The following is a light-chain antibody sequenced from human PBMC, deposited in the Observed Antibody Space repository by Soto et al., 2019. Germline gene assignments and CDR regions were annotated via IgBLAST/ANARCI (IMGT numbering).Light chain of an antibody. V-gene: IGLV2-14*01. CDR1: SSDLAIYNY. J-gene: IGLJ2*01. Sequence: QSVLTQPASVSGSPGQSITISCTGTSSDLAIYNYVSWYQQQPGKAPKLMIYEVSNRPSGVSNRFSGSKSGNTASLTISGLQAEDEADYYCSSYTSSSTPVVFGGGTKVTVL. CDR2: EVS. CDR3: SSYTSSSTPVV.